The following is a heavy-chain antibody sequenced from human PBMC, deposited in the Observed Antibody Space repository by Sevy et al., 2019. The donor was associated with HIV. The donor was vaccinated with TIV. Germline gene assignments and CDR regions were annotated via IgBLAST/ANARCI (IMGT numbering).Heavy chain of an antibody. CDR3: TTDRGGGSYWHYYYYGMDV. CDR2: IKSKTDGGTT. CDR1: GFTFSNAW. Sequence: GGSLRLSCAASGFTFSNAWMSWVRQAPGKGLEWVGRIKSKTDGGTTDYAAPVKGRFTISSDDSKNTLYLQMNSLKTEDTAVYYCTTDRGGGSYWHYYYYGMDVWGQGTTVTVSS. V-gene: IGHV3-15*01. D-gene: IGHD1-26*01. J-gene: IGHJ6*02.